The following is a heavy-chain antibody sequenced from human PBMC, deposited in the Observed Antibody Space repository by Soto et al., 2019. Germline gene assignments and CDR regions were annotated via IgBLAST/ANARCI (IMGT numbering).Heavy chain of an antibody. J-gene: IGHJ4*02. D-gene: IGHD1-1*01. V-gene: IGHV3-23*01. Sequence: EVQLLESGGGLVQLGGSLRLSCAASGFTFSSYGMSWVLQAPGKGLEWVSTIINSGRTYYADSVEGRFTISRDNSKNTLSLQMNSLGAEDTAVYYCARRPPGNMFYFDSWGQGALVTVSS. CDR2: IINSGRT. CDR3: ARRPPGNMFYFDS. CDR1: GFTFSSYG.